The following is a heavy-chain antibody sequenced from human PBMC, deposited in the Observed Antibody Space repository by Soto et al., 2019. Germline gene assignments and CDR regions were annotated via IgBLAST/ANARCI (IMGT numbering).Heavy chain of an antibody. CDR3: ARPWSTGWSARIDD. D-gene: IGHD6-19*01. Sequence: GGSLRLSCAASGVIFSNHEMNWVRQAPGTGLEWISYITSSGSTTYYPDSIKGRFTISRENANNSLYLQMTGLGGDDAAIYCGARPWSTGWSARIDDWGQGTMVTVSS. CDR1: GVIFSNHE. V-gene: IGHV3-48*03. J-gene: IGHJ4*02. CDR2: ITSSGSTT.